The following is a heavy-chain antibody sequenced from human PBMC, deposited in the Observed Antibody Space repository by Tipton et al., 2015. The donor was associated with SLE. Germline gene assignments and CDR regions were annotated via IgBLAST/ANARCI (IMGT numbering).Heavy chain of an antibody. D-gene: IGHD3-22*01. CDR1: GDSISSYY. J-gene: IGHJ4*02. CDR3: AGGPLYYHYRNGHYSEYQFDY. CDR2: IYNSGST. V-gene: IGHV4-4*07. Sequence: TLSLTCIVSGDSISSYYWSWIRQAAGKGLEWIGRIYNSGSTNYNPSLKSRVIMSVNTSKNQLSLKLSSVTAADTAVYYCAGGPLYYHYRNGHYSEYQFDYWGQGTLVTVSS.